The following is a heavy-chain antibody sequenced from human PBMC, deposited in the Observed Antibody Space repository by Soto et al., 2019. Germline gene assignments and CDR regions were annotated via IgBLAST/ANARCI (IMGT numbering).Heavy chain of an antibody. Sequence: QVQLVESGGGLVKPGGSLRLSCAASGFTFSDYYMSWIRQAPGKGLEWVSYISSSSSTIYYADSVKGRFTISRDNAKNSLYLQMNSLRDEDTAVYYCARDSGRRDGYNLLYYYYYGMDVWGQGTTVTVSS. CDR3: ARDSGRRDGYNLLYYYYYGMDV. CDR2: ISSSSSTI. D-gene: IGHD5-12*01. V-gene: IGHV3-11*04. CDR1: GFTFSDYY. J-gene: IGHJ6*02.